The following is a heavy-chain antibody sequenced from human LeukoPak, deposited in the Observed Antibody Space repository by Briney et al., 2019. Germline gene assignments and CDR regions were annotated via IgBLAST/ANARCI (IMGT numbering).Heavy chain of an antibody. CDR2: IIPIFGTA. D-gene: IGHD5-24*01. Sequence: EASVKVSCKASGYTFTGYYMHWVRQAPGQGLEWMGRIIPIFGTANYAQKFQGRVTITTDESTSTAYMELSSLRSEDTAVYYCARDGYNSRSLDYWGQGTLVTVSS. CDR3: ARDGYNSRSLDY. J-gene: IGHJ4*02. V-gene: IGHV1-69*05. CDR1: GYTFTGYY.